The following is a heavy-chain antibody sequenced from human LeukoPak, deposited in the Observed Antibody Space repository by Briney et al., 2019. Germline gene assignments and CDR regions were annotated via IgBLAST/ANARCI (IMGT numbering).Heavy chain of an antibody. CDR1: GGSISSSSYY. CDR3: ARDRSRSSGWYVNFDY. D-gene: IGHD6-19*01. CDR2: IYYSGST. V-gene: IGHV4-39*07. J-gene: IGHJ4*02. Sequence: PSGTLSLTCTVSGGSISSSSYYWGWIRQPPGKGLEWIGSIYYSGSTYYNPSLKSRVTISVDTSKNQFSLKLSSVTAADTAVYYCARDRSRSSGWYVNFDYWGQGTLVTVSS.